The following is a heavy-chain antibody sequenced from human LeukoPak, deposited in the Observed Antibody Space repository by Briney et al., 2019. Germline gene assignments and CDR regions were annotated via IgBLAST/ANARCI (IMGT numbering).Heavy chain of an antibody. CDR3: ARXKLSFFDSSGYFDY. J-gene: IGHJ4*02. D-gene: IGHD3-22*01. CDR1: GXTFSSYE. Sequence: GGSLRLSCAAXGXTFSSYEMXWVXQAPGXGLEWVSFISSSGSAIHYADSVRGRFTISRDNAKNSLYLQMSRLRAEDTAVYYCARXKLSFFDSSGYFDYWGQGTLVTVSS. CDR2: ISSSGSAI. V-gene: IGHV3-48*03.